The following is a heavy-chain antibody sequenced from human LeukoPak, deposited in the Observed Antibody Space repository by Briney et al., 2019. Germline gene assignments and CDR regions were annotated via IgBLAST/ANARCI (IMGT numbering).Heavy chain of an antibody. Sequence: GGSLRLSCAASGFTFSSYSMNWVRQAPGKGLEWVSSISSSSSYIYYADSVKGRFTISRDNAKNSLYLQMNSLRAEDTAVYYCARQGGLAFWEVVSAASPPRDPDNDYWGQGTLVTVSS. CDR2: ISSSSSYI. D-gene: IGHD2-2*01. CDR3: ARQGGLAFWEVVSAASPPRDPDNDY. J-gene: IGHJ4*02. V-gene: IGHV3-21*01. CDR1: GFTFSSYS.